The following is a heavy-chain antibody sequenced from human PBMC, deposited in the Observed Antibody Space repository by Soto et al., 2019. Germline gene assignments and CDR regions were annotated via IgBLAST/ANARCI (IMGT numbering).Heavy chain of an antibody. CDR2: IYYSGST. J-gene: IGHJ4*02. D-gene: IGHD2-8*01. CDR3: ARDWVFDY. V-gene: IGHV4-59*01. Sequence: QVQLQESGPGLVKPSETLSLTCTVSGGSISSYYWSWIRQPPGKGLEWIGYIYYSGSTNYNPSLXRXVXXSVDTSKNQFSLKLSSVTAADPAVYYCARDWVFDYWGQGTLVTVSS. CDR1: GGSISSYY.